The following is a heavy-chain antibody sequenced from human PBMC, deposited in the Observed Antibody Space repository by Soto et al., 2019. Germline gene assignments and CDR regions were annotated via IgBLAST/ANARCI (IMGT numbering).Heavy chain of an antibody. CDR2: ISAYNGHT. V-gene: IGHV1-18*01. CDR3: ARDSTNDYGDYWLDT. D-gene: IGHD4-17*01. Sequence: GPSVKVSCKASGYTFTNYGISWVRQAPGQGLEWMGWISAYNGHTKYPEKLQGRVTMTTDTSTTTAYMDLRSLRSDDTAVYYCARDSTNDYGDYWLDTWGQGTLVTVSS. CDR1: GYTFTNYG. J-gene: IGHJ5*02.